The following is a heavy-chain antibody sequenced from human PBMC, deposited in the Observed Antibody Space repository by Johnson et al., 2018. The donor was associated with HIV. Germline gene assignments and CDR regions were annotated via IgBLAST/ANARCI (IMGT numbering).Heavy chain of an antibody. D-gene: IGHD5-24*01. J-gene: IGHJ3*02. V-gene: IGHV3-30*03. CDR3: ARVRWLQLGAFDI. CDR2: IAYDGSNK. Sequence: QVQLVESGGGVVQPGRSLRLSCAASGFTFSSYGMHWVRQAPGKGLEWVAVIAYDGSNKYYADSVKGRLTISRDNAKNSLYLQMNSLRAEDTAVYYCARVRWLQLGAFDIGGQGTMVTVSS. CDR1: GFTFSSYG.